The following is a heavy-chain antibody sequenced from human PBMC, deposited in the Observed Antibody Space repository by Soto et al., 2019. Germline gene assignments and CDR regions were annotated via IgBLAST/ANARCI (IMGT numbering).Heavy chain of an antibody. D-gene: IGHD2-2*01. CDR1: HGSFSVYY. CDR3: ARDSTRRGTCDI. V-gene: IGHV4-34*01. Sequence: SETLSLTCAVYHGSFSVYYWTWIRQPPGKGLEWIGEINHAGSTNYNPSLKSRVTISVDTSKNQLSLNLNSVTAADTAVYYCARDSTRRGTCDIWGQGTMVTVSS. CDR2: INHAGST. J-gene: IGHJ3*02.